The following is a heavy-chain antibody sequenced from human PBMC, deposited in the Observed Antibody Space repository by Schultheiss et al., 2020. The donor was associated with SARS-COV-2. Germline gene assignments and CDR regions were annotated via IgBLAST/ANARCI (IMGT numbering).Heavy chain of an antibody. V-gene: IGHV4-59*12. CDR2: VSYSGST. CDR1: GGSFSGYY. CDR3: ARAPTGYYSIFEY. J-gene: IGHJ4*02. Sequence: GSLRLSCAVYGGSFSGYYWSWIRQPPGKGLEWIAYVSYSGSTNYNPSLKSRVTISLDTSKNQFSLKVNSVTAADTAMYYCARAPTGYYSIFEYWGQGTLVTVSS. D-gene: IGHD3-9*01.